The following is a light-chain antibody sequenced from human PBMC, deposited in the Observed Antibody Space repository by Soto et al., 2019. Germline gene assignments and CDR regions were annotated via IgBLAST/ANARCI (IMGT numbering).Light chain of an antibody. J-gene: IGKJ1*01. CDR2: GAF. V-gene: IGKV3-15*01. CDR1: QSVSNN. CDR3: QQFNNWPRT. Sequence: EIVLTQSPGTLSLSPGERATLSFRASQSVSNNYLAWYQQKPGQAPRLLIYGAFTRATGVPARFSGFGSGTQFTRTISSLQSEDFGVYYCQQFNNWPRTFGQGTKVDIK.